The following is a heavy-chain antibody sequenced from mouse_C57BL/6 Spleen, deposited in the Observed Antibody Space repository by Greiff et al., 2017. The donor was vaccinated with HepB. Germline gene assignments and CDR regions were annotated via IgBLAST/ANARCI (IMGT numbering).Heavy chain of an antibody. J-gene: IGHJ1*03. CDR1: GFTFSDYY. CDR3: ARDLQQYFDV. CDR2: INYDGSST. Sequence: EVKVVESEGGLVQPGSSMKLSCTASGFTFSDYYMAWVRQVPEKGLEWVANINYDGSSTYYLDSLKSRFIISRDNAKNILYLQMSSLKSEDTATYYCARDLQQYFDVWGTGTTVTVSS. V-gene: IGHV5-16*01.